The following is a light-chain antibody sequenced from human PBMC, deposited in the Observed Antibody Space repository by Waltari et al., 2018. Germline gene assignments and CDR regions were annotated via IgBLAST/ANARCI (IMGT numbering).Light chain of an antibody. J-gene: IGLJ2*01. CDR2: EVT. Sequence: QSALTQPASVSGSPGQSITISCTGPRSDVGGYNYVSWYQQHPGKAPKLMIYEVTNRPSGLSNRFSGSKSGNTASLTISGLQAEDEADYYCSSYRGSTNVVFGGGTKLTVL. CDR1: RSDVGGYNY. V-gene: IGLV2-14*01. CDR3: SSYRGSTNVV.